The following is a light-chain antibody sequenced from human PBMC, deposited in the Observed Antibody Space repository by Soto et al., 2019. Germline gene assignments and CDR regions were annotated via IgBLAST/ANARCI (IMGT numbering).Light chain of an antibody. CDR2: DAS. CDR1: QSVSSDY. CDR3: QQRSNWPPIT. J-gene: IGKJ5*01. V-gene: IGKV3-11*01. Sequence: ERVLSQSPATPYVSKGERATLSCGASQSVSSDYLAWYQQKPGQAPRLLIYDASNRATGIPARFSGSGSGTDFTLTISSLEPEDFAVYYCQQRSNWPPITFGQGTRLAV.